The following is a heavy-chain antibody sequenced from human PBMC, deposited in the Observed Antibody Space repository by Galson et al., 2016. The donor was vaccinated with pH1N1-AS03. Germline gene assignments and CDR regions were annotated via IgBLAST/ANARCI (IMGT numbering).Heavy chain of an antibody. D-gene: IGHD3-3*01. CDR3: ARDGPGGWALEC. V-gene: IGHV3-7*03. CDR1: GFTFRDYA. CDR2: ITGDGSEA. Sequence: SLRLSCAASGFTFRDYAMPWVRQAPGKGLEFVAKITGDGSEAYYVDSVRGRFTISRDNAKSSVFLQMNNLRDEDTALYFCARDGPGGWALECWGQGTLLTVSS. J-gene: IGHJ4*01.